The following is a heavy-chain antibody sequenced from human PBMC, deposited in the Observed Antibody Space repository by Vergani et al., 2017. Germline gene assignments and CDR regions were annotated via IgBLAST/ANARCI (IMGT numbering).Heavy chain of an antibody. CDR2: INPNSGGT. CDR3: ARVVVVMWGDAFDI. V-gene: IGHV1-2*02. Sequence: QVQLVQSGAEVKKPGASVKVSCKASGYTFTGYYMHWVRQAPGQGLEWMGWINPNSGGTNYAKKFQGRVTMTRDTSISTAYMELSRLRSDDTAVYYCARVVVVMWGDAFDIWGQGTMVTVSS. J-gene: IGHJ3*02. CDR1: GYTFTGYY. D-gene: IGHD2-21*01.